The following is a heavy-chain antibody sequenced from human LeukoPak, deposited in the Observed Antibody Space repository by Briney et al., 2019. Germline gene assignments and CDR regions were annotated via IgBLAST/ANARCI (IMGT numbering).Heavy chain of an antibody. CDR2: IYYSGNT. CDR3: ARHLGASGWYYFFDP. V-gene: IGHV4-30-2*03. J-gene: IGHJ5*02. Sequence: RASQTLSLTCAVSGGSISSGGYCWGWIRQPPGKGLEWIGSIYYSGNTYYNPSLKSRVTISVDMSKNQFSLKLSSVTAADTVVYYCARHLGASGWYYFFDPWGQGTLVTVSS. CDR1: GGSISSGGYC. D-gene: IGHD6-19*01.